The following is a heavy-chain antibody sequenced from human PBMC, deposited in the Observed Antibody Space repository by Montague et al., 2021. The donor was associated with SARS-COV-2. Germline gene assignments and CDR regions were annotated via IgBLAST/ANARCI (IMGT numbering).Heavy chain of an antibody. CDR3: ASHCGGGRCYFGMDV. J-gene: IGHJ6*02. CDR1: GGSVSSY. D-gene: IGHD2-15*01. CDR2: ISHGGGT. Sequence: SETLSLTCDVYGGSVSSYWSWIRQPPGRGLQWFGRISHGGGTNYNPSLKSRVTISVDTSKNQVSLKLSSVTAADTAVYYCASHCGGGRCYFGMDVWGRGTTVTVSS. V-gene: IGHV4-34*01.